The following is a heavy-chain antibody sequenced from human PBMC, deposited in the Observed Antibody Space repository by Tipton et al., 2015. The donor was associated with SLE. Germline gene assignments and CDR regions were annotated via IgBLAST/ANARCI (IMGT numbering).Heavy chain of an antibody. CDR3: VRRWDAFDV. J-gene: IGHJ3*01. CDR2: IKQDESEK. CDR1: GFTFSNYW. V-gene: IGHV3-7*01. Sequence: SLRLSCAGSGFTFSNYWMSWVRQAPGKGLEWVADIKQDESEKLYVDSVKDRFLISRDNALHSLYLQMNRLRVDDTARYFCVRRWDAFDVWGQGTTVTVSS.